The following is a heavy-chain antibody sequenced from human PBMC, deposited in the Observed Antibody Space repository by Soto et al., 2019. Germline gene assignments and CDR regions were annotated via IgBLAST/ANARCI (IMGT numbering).Heavy chain of an antibody. Sequence: VKVYCKASGYTFTSYGISWVRQAPGQGLEWMGLISAYNGNTNYAQKLQGRVTMTTDTSTSTAYMELRSLRSDDTAVYYCARFWSGWYNAFYICGQGTMVTVSS. D-gene: IGHD6-19*01. CDR2: ISAYNGNT. V-gene: IGHV1-18*01. J-gene: IGHJ3*02. CDR1: GYTFTSYG. CDR3: ARFWSGWYNAFYI.